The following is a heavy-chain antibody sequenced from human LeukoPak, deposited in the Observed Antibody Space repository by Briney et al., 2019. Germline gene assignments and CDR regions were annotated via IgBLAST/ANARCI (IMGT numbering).Heavy chain of an antibody. Sequence: GASVKVSCKVSGYTFTSYNINWVRQATGQGLEWMGWMNPNNGNTGFAQKFQGRVTMTRNTSISTAYMELSSPRSEDTAVYYCGMGTVAAYIDFWGQGTLVTVSS. D-gene: IGHD6-19*01. V-gene: IGHV1-8*01. J-gene: IGHJ4*02. CDR1: GYTFTSYN. CDR3: GMGTVAAYIDF. CDR2: MNPNNGNT.